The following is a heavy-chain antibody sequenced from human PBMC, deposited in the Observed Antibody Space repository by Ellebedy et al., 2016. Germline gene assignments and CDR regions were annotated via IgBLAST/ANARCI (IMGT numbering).Heavy chain of an antibody. CDR2: ISGSGGST. Sequence: GGSLRLSXAASGFTFSSYAMSWVRQAPGKGLEWVSVISGSGGSTYYADSVKGRFTISRDNSKNTLYLQMNSLRAEDTAVYYCARVEAQEWELLYYFDYWGQGTLVTVSS. J-gene: IGHJ4*02. CDR1: GFTFSSYA. V-gene: IGHV3-23*01. CDR3: ARVEAQEWELLYYFDY. D-gene: IGHD1-26*01.